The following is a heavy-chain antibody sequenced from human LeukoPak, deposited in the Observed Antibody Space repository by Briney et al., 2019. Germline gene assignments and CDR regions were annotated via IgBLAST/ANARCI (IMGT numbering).Heavy chain of an antibody. CDR3: ARGPPYGSRSDFLDF. CDR1: GFVFETHA. CDR2: IWFDGNNK. D-gene: IGHD3-10*01. J-gene: IGHJ4*02. V-gene: IGHV3-33*01. Sequence: PGGSLRLSCAASGFVFETHAMHWVRQAPGMGLEWVAFIWFDGNNKYYADSVKGRFTISRDNAKNTLYLQMNSLRAEDTAVYYCARGPPYGSRSDFLDFWGLGTLVTVSS.